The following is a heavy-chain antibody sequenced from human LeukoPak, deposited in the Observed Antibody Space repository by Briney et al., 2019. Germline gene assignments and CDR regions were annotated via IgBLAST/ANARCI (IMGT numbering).Heavy chain of an antibody. Sequence: SETLSLTCTVSGYSISSGYYWGWIRQPPGKGLEWIGSIYHSGSTYYNPSLKSRVTISVDTSKNQFSLKLSSVTAADTAVYYCASKESWGQGTMVTVSS. CDR2: IYHSGST. D-gene: IGHD3-10*01. CDR1: GYSISSGYY. V-gene: IGHV4-38-2*02. J-gene: IGHJ3*01. CDR3: ASKES.